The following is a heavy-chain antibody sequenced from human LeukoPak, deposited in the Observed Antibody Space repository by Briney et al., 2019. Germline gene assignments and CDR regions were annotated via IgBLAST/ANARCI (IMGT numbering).Heavy chain of an antibody. V-gene: IGHV3-11*06. CDR1: GFTFSDYY. Sequence: GGSLRLSCAASGFTFSDYYMSWIRQAPGKGLEWVSSISSSSSYIYYADSVKGRFTISRDNAKNLLYLQMNSLRAEDTAVYYCARYSDTGYSSSWYSTPFDYWGQGTLVTVSS. D-gene: IGHD6-13*01. CDR3: ARYSDTGYSSSWYSTPFDY. J-gene: IGHJ4*02. CDR2: ISSSSSYI.